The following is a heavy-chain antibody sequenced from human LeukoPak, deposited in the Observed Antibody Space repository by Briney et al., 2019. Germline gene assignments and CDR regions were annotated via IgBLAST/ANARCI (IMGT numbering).Heavy chain of an antibody. CDR3: ARDEVGALAEYFQH. Sequence: PGGSLRLSCAVSGSTFTSYSINWVRQAPGKGLEWVSSISSSSSYIYYADSVKGRFTISRDNAKNSLYLQMNSLRAEDTAVYYCARDEVGALAEYFQHWGQGTLVTVSS. CDR1: GSTFTSYS. CDR2: ISSSSSYI. J-gene: IGHJ1*01. D-gene: IGHD1-26*01. V-gene: IGHV3-21*01.